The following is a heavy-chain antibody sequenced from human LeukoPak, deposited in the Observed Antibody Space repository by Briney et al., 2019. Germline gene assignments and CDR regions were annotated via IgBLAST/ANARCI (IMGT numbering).Heavy chain of an antibody. D-gene: IGHD1-20*01. CDR3: ARDRVTGTTGAFDI. Sequence: ASVKVSCKASGYTFTSYYVHWLRQAPGQGLEWMGWITVNNGNTNYARKFQGRVTMTIDTSTSTAYMELRSLRSDDTAIYYCARDRVTGTTGAFDIWGQGTMVTVFS. J-gene: IGHJ3*02. V-gene: IGHV1-18*04. CDR2: ITVNNGNT. CDR1: GYTFTSYY.